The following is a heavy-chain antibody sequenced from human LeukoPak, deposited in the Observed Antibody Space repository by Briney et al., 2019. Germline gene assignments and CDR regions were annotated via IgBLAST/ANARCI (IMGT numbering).Heavy chain of an antibody. CDR1: GFTFSTYA. CDR3: AKDTCSGGNCYFPFDF. D-gene: IGHD2-15*01. Sequence: GGSLRLSCAASGFTFSTYAMNWVRQAPGKGLEWISGISASGGTTYYADSVKGRFTISRDNSKDTLYLQMNSLRAEDTAVYFCAKDTCSGGNCYFPFDFWGQGTLVTVSS. CDR2: ISASGGTT. V-gene: IGHV3-23*01. J-gene: IGHJ4*02.